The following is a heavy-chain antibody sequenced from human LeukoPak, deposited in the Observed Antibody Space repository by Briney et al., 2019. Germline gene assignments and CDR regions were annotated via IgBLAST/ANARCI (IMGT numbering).Heavy chain of an antibody. J-gene: IGHJ6*02. Sequence: GGSLRLSCAASGFTFSDSWMSWVRQAPGKGLEWVANMNQDGSEKDYVDSVRGRFTISRDNARNSLYLQMGSLRAEDTAVYYCATYTHWVAGDVWGQGTTVTVSS. V-gene: IGHV3-7*01. CDR2: MNQDGSEK. CDR1: GFTFSDSW. D-gene: IGHD3-16*01. CDR3: ATYTHWVAGDV.